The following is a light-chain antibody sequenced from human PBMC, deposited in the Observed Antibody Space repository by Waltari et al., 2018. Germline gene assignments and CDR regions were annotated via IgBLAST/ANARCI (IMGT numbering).Light chain of an antibody. Sequence: SYVLTQPPSVSVAPGETARITCGGNNIESKSVHWYRQRPCQAPVVVISDDNDRAAGIPERFSGSNSGNTATLTISRVEAGDEADYYCQVWDANTDPGVFGTGTEVTVL. CDR2: DDN. CDR3: QVWDANTDPGV. V-gene: IGLV3-21*01. CDR1: NIESKS. J-gene: IGLJ1*01.